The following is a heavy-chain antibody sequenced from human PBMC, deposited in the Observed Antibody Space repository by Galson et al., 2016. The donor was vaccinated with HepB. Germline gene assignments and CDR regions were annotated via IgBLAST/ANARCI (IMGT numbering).Heavy chain of an antibody. Sequence: LRLSCADSGFSLSDSDIHWVRQAPGKGLEWLGRVRVQFNNYATAYAASVQGRFTISRDDSKNTAYLQMNSLKTEDTATYYCCTPVPYYARGFGLDVWGQGTTVTVSS. CDR1: GFSLSDSD. CDR3: CTPVPYYARGFGLDV. D-gene: IGHD3-3*01. J-gene: IGHJ6*02. CDR2: VRVQFNNYAT. V-gene: IGHV3-73*01.